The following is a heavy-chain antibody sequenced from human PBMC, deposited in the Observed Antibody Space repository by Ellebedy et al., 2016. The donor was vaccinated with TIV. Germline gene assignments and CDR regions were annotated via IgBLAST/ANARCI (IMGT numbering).Heavy chain of an antibody. J-gene: IGHJ3*02. CDR3: ARISRDAFDI. CDR1: GGSVSTTKYY. CDR2: IDWDDDT. V-gene: IGHV2-70*16. Sequence: TLSLTCGVSGGSVSTTKYYWAWIRQPPGKALEWLARIDWDDDTFYSTSLKTRLTISKDTSKNQVVLTMTVMDPVDTATYYCARISRDAFDIWGQGIMVTVSS.